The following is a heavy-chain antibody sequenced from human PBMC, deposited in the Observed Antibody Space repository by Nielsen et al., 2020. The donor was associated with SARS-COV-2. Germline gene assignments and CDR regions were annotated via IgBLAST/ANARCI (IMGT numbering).Heavy chain of an antibody. CDR3: ATDFGYSYGYYYYYGMDV. CDR2: FDPEDGET. CDR1: GYTLTELS. D-gene: IGHD5-18*01. V-gene: IGHV1-24*01. Sequence: ASVKVSCKVSGYTLTELSMHWVRQAPGKGLEWMGGFDPEDGETIYEQKFQGRVTMTEDTSTDTAYMELSSLRSEDTAVYYCATDFGYSYGYYYYYGMDVWGQGPTVTVSS. J-gene: IGHJ6*02.